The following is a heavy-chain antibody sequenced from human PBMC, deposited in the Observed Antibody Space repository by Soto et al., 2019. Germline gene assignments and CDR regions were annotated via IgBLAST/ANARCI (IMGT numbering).Heavy chain of an antibody. D-gene: IGHD2-21*02. Sequence: QVQLVQSGAEVKKPGASVKVSCKVSGYTFIELSIHWVRQAPGKGLEWMGTFDPEDGETIYAQEFQGRVTMTEDASTDTAYMELSSLKSEDTAVYYCVTEESCGGDCYRALDFWGQGTLVTVSA. CDR3: VTEESCGGDCYRALDF. J-gene: IGHJ4*02. CDR1: GYTFIELS. V-gene: IGHV1-24*01. CDR2: FDPEDGET.